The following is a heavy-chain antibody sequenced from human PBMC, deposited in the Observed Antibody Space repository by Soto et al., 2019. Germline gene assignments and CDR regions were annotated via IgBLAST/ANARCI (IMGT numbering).Heavy chain of an antibody. CDR2: ISYDGSNK. D-gene: IGHD6-13*01. CDR3: ARQQPGAAYYFDY. J-gene: IGHJ4*02. Sequence: QVQLVESGGGVVQPGRSLRLSCAASGFTFSSYAMHWVRQAQGKGLEWVAVISYDGSNKYYADSVKGRFTISRDNSKNTLYLQMNSLSAEDTAVYYCARQQPGAAYYFDYWGQGTLVTVSS. V-gene: IGHV3-30-3*01. CDR1: GFTFSSYA.